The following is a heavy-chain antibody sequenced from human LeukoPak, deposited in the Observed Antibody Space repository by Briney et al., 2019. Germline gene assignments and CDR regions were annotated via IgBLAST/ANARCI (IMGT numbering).Heavy chain of an antibody. CDR3: ANGNRCTSPNCLGYYYFYMDV. J-gene: IGHJ6*03. Sequence: PGGSLSLSCVASGFTFSNYAMNWVRQAPGRGLEWVSGFRGSGGTTYYADSVKGRFTISRDNSKNTLYLQMNSLRVGDTAVYYCANGNRCTSPNCLGYYYFYMDVWGKGTTVTASS. V-gene: IGHV3-23*01. D-gene: IGHD2-8*01. CDR2: FRGSGGTT. CDR1: GFTFSNYA.